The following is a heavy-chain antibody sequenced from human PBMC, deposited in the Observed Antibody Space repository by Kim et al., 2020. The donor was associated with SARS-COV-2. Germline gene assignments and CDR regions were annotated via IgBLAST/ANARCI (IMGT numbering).Heavy chain of an antibody. J-gene: IGHJ6*01. Sequence: SETLSLTCPVSGVSISSGGYYWSWGRQNPWKGMEWIGYIYYSWSTYYNPSRYTRVTISVDTAKNQFSLNLRSVTASDTSLDHYARFPTNYGYY. CDR3: ARFPTNYGYY. D-gene: IGHD2-8*01. CDR2: IYYSWST. CDR1: GVSISSGGYY. V-gene: IGHV4-31*03.